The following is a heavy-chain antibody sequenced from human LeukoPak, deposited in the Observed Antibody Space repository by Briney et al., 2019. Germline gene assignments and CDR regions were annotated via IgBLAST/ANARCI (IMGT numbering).Heavy chain of an antibody. CDR2: IYYSGST. J-gene: IGHJ4*02. CDR3: ARYHDDFWSGYRDY. CDR1: GGSISSSSYY. V-gene: IGHV4-39*01. D-gene: IGHD3-3*01. Sequence: PSETLSLTCTVSGGSISSSSYYWGWIRQPPGKGLEWIGSIYYSGSTYYNPSLKSRVTISVDTSKNQFSLKLSSVTAADTAVYYCARYHDDFWSGYRDYWGQGTLVTVSS.